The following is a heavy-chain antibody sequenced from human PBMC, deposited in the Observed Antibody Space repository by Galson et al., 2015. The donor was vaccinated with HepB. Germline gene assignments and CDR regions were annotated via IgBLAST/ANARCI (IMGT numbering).Heavy chain of an antibody. Sequence: SLRLSCAASGFTFSSYWMSWVRQAPGKGLEWVANIKQDGSEKYYVDSVKGRFTISRDNAKNSLYLQMNSLRAEDTAVYYCARDRLDTMVRGVIRMDVWGQGTTVTVSS. CDR2: IKQDGSEK. J-gene: IGHJ6*02. CDR3: ARDRLDTMVRGVIRMDV. CDR1: GFTFSSYW. D-gene: IGHD3-10*01. V-gene: IGHV3-7*03.